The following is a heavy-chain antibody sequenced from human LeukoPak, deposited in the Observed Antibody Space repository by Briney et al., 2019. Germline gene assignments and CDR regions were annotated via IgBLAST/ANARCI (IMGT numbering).Heavy chain of an antibody. Sequence: KALETLSLTCTVSGDSISSGFYWTWIRQHPGKGLEWMGYIHSSGNTDYNPSLRSQFTMSVDTSKRPFSLNLNSVTAADTAVYYCVSRTGAYNHELSEYWGQGILVTVSS. CDR1: GDSISSGFY. CDR3: VSRTGAYNHELSEY. D-gene: IGHD4-17*01. CDR2: IHSSGNT. V-gene: IGHV4-31*01. J-gene: IGHJ4*02.